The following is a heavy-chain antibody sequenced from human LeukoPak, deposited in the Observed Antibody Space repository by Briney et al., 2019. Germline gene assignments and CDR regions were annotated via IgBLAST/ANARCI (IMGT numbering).Heavy chain of an antibody. CDR3: AKEYYDFWSGYPHDY. Sequence: GGSLRLSCAASGFTVSSNYMSWVRQAPGKGLQWVSAINWNGDSTGHADSVKGRFTISRDNAKNSLYLQMDSLRAEDTAVYYCAKEYYDFWSGYPHDYWGQGTLVTVSS. V-gene: IGHV3-20*04. J-gene: IGHJ4*02. D-gene: IGHD3-3*01. CDR2: INWNGDST. CDR1: GFTVSSNY.